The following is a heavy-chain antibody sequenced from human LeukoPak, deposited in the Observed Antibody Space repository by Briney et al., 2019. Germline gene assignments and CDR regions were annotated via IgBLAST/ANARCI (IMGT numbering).Heavy chain of an antibody. CDR3: ARRLTQYDCFDP. Sequence: SQTLSLTCAISGDSVSSNSVTWNWIRQSPSRGLEWLGRTYYRPTWDNDYAVSVRGRITVNPDTSKNQFSLHLNSVTPEDTAVYYCARRLTQYDCFDPWGQGILVTVSS. CDR2: TYYRPTWDN. CDR1: GDSVSSNSVT. V-gene: IGHV6-1*01. D-gene: IGHD2-2*01. J-gene: IGHJ5*02.